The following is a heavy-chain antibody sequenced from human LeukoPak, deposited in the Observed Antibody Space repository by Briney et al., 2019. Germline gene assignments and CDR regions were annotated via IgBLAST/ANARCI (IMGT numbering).Heavy chain of an antibody. D-gene: IGHD3-3*01. CDR3: ARGLDFWSGYVKYYYYMDV. J-gene: IGHJ6*03. CDR2: IYYSGST. Sequence: SETLPLTCTVSGGSISSSSYYWGWIRQPPGKGLEWIGSIYYSGSTHYNPSLKSRVTISVDTSKNQFSLKLSSVTAADTAVYYCARGLDFWSGYVKYYYYMDVWGKGTTVTVSS. V-gene: IGHV4-39*07. CDR1: GGSISSSSYY.